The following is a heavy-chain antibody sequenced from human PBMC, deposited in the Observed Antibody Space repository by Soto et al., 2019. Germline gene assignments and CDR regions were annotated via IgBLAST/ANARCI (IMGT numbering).Heavy chain of an antibody. Sequence: EVQLVESGGGLVQPGGSLRLSCAASGFTVSSNYMSWVRQAPGKGLEWVSVIYSGGDTYYADSVKGRFTISRDNSKNTLHLQMNSLRAEDTAVYSCRKVRSGDYWGQGTLVTVSS. CDR3: RKVRSGDY. J-gene: IGHJ4*02. CDR2: IYSGGDT. D-gene: IGHD3-3*01. V-gene: IGHV3-66*01. CDR1: GFTVSSNY.